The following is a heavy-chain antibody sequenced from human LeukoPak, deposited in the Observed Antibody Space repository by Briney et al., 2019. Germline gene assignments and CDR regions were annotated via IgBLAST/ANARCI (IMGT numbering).Heavy chain of an antibody. CDR3: ARDVYSSGYYHY. V-gene: IGHV4-39*07. J-gene: IGHJ4*02. Sequence: SETLSLTCTVSGGSISSRSYYWGWIRQPPGKGLEWIGTIYYSGSTYYNPSLKSRVTISVDTSKNQFSLKLSSVTAADTAVYYCARDVYSSGYYHYWGQGTLVTVSS. D-gene: IGHD3-22*01. CDR2: IYYSGST. CDR1: GGSISSRSYY.